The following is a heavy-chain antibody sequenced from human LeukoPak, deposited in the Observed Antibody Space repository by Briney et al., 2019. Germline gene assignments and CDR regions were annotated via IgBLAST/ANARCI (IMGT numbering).Heavy chain of an antibody. J-gene: IGHJ4*02. CDR1: GYTFSIYW. D-gene: IGHD2-8*01. CDR2: IYPGDSDT. V-gene: IGHV5-51*01. Sequence: GESLKISCNGSGYTFSIYWIGWVRQMPGKGLEWRGIIYPGDSDTRYSPSFQGQVTISADKSISTAYLQWSSLEASDTAMYYCARLGYCTNGICYSLDCWGQGTLVTVSS. CDR3: ARLGYCTNGICYSLDC.